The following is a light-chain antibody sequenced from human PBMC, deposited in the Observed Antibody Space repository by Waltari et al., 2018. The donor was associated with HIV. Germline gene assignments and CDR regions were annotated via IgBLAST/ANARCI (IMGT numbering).Light chain of an antibody. CDR1: QNIGNY. CDR3: QQSFSTPRT. CDR2: AAS. J-gene: IGKJ1*01. V-gene: IGKV1-39*01. Sequence: DIQMTQSPSSLSASVGDRVTITCRASQNIGNYCNWYQQDPGKAPKLLIYAASSLHGGVPSRFSGSGSGTYFTLTINSLQPEDFATYYCQQSFSTPRTFGQGTKVEIK.